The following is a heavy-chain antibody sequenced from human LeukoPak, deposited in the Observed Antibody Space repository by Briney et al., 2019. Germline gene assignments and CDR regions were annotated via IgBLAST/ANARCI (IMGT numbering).Heavy chain of an antibody. CDR2: ISGSGGST. V-gene: IGHV3-23*01. D-gene: IGHD6-19*01. J-gene: IGHJ4*02. CDR1: GFTFSSYA. Sequence: GGSLRLSCAASGFTFSSYAMSWVRQAPGKGLEWVSAISGSGGSTYYADSVKGRFTISRDNSKNTLYLQMNSLRAEDTAIYYCAKPHPPYSSGWYIDYWGQGTLVTVSS. CDR3: AKPHPPYSSGWYIDY.